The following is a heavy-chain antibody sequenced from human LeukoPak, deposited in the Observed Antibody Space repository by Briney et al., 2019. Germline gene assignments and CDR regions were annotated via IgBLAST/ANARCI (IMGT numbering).Heavy chain of an antibody. V-gene: IGHV4-38-2*01. J-gene: IGHJ4*02. CDR3: ARHGYSSGWHFDY. Sequence: SETLSLTCAVSGYSISSGCYWGWIRQPPGKGLEWIGSIYHSGSTYYNPSLKSRVTISVDTSKNQFSLKLSSVTAADTAVYYCARHGYSSGWHFDYWGQGTLVTVSS. CDR2: IYHSGST. CDR1: GYSISSGCY. D-gene: IGHD6-19*01.